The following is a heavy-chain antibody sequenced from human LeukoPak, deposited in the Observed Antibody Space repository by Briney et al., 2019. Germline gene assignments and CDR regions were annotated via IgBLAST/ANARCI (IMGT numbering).Heavy chain of an antibody. V-gene: IGHV3-53*01. CDR2: IYSGGNT. CDR1: GFTVSRNY. CDR3: AKDLEVVVGDDAFDI. D-gene: IGHD2-15*01. J-gene: IGHJ3*02. Sequence: GGSLRLSCAASGFTVSRNYMTWVRQGPGKGLEWVSVIYSGGNTYYADSVKGRFTISRDSSKNTLYLQMNSLRAEDTAVYYCAKDLEVVVGDDAFDIWGQGTMVTVSS.